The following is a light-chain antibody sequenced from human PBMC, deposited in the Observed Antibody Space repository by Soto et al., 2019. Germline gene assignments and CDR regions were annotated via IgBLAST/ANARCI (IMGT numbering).Light chain of an antibody. CDR1: QSISNY. CDR3: QQTYTTPWT. Sequence: DIQMTQSPSSLSPSVGDRATITCRASQSISNYFNWYQQKPGKSPNLLTYDASNLQSGVPSRFSGSGSGTDFTLTINSLQAEDFSTYYCQQTYTTPWTFGQGTKVEIE. J-gene: IGKJ1*01. CDR2: DAS. V-gene: IGKV1-39*01.